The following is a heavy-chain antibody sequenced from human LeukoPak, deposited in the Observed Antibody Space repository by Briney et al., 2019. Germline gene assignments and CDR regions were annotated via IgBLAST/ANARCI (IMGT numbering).Heavy chain of an antibody. V-gene: IGHV4-34*01. D-gene: IGHD4-17*01. Sequence: PSETLSLTCAVYGGSSSGYYWSWIRQPPGKGLEWIGEINHSGSTNYNPSLKSRVTISVDTSKNQFSLKLSSVTAADTAVYYCARCPTVTTPFDYWGQGTLVTVSS. J-gene: IGHJ4*02. CDR3: ARCPTVTTPFDY. CDR1: GGSSSGYY. CDR2: INHSGST.